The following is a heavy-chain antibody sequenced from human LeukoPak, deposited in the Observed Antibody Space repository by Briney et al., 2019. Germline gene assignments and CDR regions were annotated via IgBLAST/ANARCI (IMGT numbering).Heavy chain of an antibody. Sequence: ASVKVSCKASGGTFSSYTISWVRQAPGQGLEWMGRISAYNGNTNYAQKLQGSVTMTTDTSTSTAYMELRSLRSDDTAVYYCARRGPSGTFGYWGQGTLVTVSS. CDR3: ARRGPSGTFGY. J-gene: IGHJ4*02. CDR1: GGTFSSYT. D-gene: IGHD2-15*01. V-gene: IGHV1-18*01. CDR2: ISAYNGNT.